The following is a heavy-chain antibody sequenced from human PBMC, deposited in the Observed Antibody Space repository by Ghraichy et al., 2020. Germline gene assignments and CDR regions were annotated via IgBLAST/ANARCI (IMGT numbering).Heavy chain of an antibody. CDR3: ARGYYYGSGSYYTAPFDY. D-gene: IGHD3-10*01. Sequence: GESLNISCAASGFTVSSNYMSWVRQAPGKGLEWVSVIYSGGSTYYADSVKGRFTISRDNSKNTLYLQMNSLRAEGTAVYYCARGYYYGSGSYYTAPFDYWGQGTLVTVSS. V-gene: IGHV3-53*01. CDR1: GFTVSSNY. J-gene: IGHJ4*02. CDR2: IYSGGST.